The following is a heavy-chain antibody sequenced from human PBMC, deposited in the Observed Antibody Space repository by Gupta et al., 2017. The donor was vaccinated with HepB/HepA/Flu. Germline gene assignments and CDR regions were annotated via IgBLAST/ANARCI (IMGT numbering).Heavy chain of an antibody. D-gene: IGHD2-8*02. CDR2: IITSFGTI. Sequence: QVQLVQSGSEVKKPGSSVKVACQISGGTLSNTAINWVRQAPGQGLEWSGRIITSFGTIYYEKKVQDRVTITADKSTSTVDMEVSSMRSDDTAVEYCANHKTGETSIDYWGHGTRGTVSS. CDR3: ANHKTGETSIDY. V-gene: IGHV1-69*06. J-gene: IGHJ4*01. CDR1: GGTLSNTA.